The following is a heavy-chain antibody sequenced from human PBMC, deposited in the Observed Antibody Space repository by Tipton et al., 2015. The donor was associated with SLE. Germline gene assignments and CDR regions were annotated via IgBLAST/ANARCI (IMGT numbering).Heavy chain of an antibody. D-gene: IGHD3-3*01. CDR3: ATDYDFWSGYLGY. Sequence: LRLSCAVYGGSFSGYYWSWIRQPPGKGLEWIGEINHSGSTNNNPSLKSRVTISVDTSKNQFSLKLSSVTAADTAVYYCATDYDFWSGYLGYWGQGTLVTVSS. CDR2: INHSGST. CDR1: GGSFSGYY. V-gene: IGHV4-34*01. J-gene: IGHJ4*02.